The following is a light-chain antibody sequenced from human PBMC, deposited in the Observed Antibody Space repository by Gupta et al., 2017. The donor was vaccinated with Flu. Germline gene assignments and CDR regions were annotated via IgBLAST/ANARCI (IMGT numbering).Light chain of an antibody. CDR1: NSNIGTNK. CDR2: RND. CDR3: AAWDDSLRIWV. V-gene: IGLV1-47*01. J-gene: IGLJ3*02. Sequence: QSVMTQPPSASGNPGQRVSISCSGGNSNIGTNKVYWYQQLPGTVPKLLIYRNDLRPSGVPDRFSGSKSGTSASLAISGLRSEDEADYYCAAWDDSLRIWVFGGGTKVTVL.